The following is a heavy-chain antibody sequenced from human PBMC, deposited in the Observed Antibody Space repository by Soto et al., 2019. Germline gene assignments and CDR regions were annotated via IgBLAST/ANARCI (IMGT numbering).Heavy chain of an antibody. CDR2: ISSSGSYF. Sequence: PGGSLRLSCEASGFTFSAHNMNWVRQAPGKGPECVASISSSGSYFYYTAAVKGRFTISRDNANNSLYLEMNSLRAEDAAVYYCARDIPPNSSGYYFHAMDVWGQGTTVTVYS. J-gene: IGHJ6*02. CDR1: GFTFSAHN. D-gene: IGHD3-10*01. CDR3: ARDIPPNSSGYYFHAMDV. V-gene: IGHV3-21*01.